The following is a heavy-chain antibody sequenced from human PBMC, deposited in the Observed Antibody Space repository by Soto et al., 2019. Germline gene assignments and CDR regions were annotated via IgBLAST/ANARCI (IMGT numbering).Heavy chain of an antibody. CDR1: GYTFSSRG. CDR2: ISCYNGDT. D-gene: IGHD4-17*01. J-gene: IGHJ4*02. CDR3: AVGVVYGDYGYFDS. Sequence: QVQMVQSGTEVKEPGASVKVSCKASGYTFSSRGISWVRQAPGQGLEWLGWISCYNGDTFYAQKVQDRVTMTTDRSTSTAYLDLRNLRSDDTAVYYCAVGVVYGDYGYFDSWGQGTLVTVSS. V-gene: IGHV1-18*04.